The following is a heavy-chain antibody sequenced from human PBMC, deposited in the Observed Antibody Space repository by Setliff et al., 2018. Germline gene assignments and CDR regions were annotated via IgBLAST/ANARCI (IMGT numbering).Heavy chain of an antibody. CDR1: GTSINSLSW. D-gene: IGHD1-1*01. CDR2: IYHDGND. J-gene: IGHJ4*02. Sequence: PPETLSLTCTVSGTSINSLSWWSGVRQPPGKGLEWIGEIYHDGNDKYTPSVHYSPSLKSRGTIPIGKSNTQFSLKLNSMTAADTAVYYRAKGGGRYHSDSWGQGILVTVSS. V-gene: IGHV4-4*03. CDR3: AKGGGRYHSDS.